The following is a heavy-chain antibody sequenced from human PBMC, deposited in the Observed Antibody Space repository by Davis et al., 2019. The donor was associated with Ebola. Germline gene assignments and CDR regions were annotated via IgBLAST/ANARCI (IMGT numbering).Heavy chain of an antibody. Sequence: GGSLRLSCAASGSTFSSYSMNWVRQAPGKGLEWVSYISSSSSTIYYADSVKGRFTISRDNAKNSLYLQMNSLRDEDTAVYYCASNLQYYYDSSGYYYYYGMDVWGQGTTVTVSS. D-gene: IGHD3-22*01. CDR3: ASNLQYYYDSSGYYYYYGMDV. CDR1: GSTFSSYS. V-gene: IGHV3-48*02. J-gene: IGHJ6*02. CDR2: ISSSSSTI.